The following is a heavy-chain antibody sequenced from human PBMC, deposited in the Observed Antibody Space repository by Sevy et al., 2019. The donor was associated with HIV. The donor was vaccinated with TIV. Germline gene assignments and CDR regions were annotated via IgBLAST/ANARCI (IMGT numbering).Heavy chain of an antibody. CDR3: ATSAWNYYDSSGYYWGYYGMDV. J-gene: IGHJ6*02. CDR1: GFTFSSYW. V-gene: IGHV3-7*01. Sequence: GGSLRLTCAASGFTFSSYWMSWVRQAPGKGLEWVANIKQDGSEKYYVDSVKGRFTMYRDNAKNSLYLQMNSLRAEDTAVYYCATSAWNYYDSSGYYWGYYGMDVWGQGTTVTVSS. D-gene: IGHD3-22*01. CDR2: IKQDGSEK.